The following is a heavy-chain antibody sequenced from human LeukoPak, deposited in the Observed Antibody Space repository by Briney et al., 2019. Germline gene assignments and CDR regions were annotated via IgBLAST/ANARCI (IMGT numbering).Heavy chain of an antibody. V-gene: IGHV4-59*08. Sequence: SETLSLTCTVSGDSISSYYWSWIRQPPGKGLEWIGYILYSGSTSYNPSLKSRVTISVDTSKNQFSLKLSSVTAADTAVYYCTRSPGLGYNYASFGYWGQGTPVTVSS. CDR1: GDSISSYY. J-gene: IGHJ4*02. CDR2: ILYSGST. CDR3: TRSPGLGYNYASFGY. D-gene: IGHD5-18*01.